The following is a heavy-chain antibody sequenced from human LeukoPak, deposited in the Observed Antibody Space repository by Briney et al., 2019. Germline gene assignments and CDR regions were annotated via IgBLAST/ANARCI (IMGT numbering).Heavy chain of an antibody. J-gene: IGHJ3*02. Sequence: ASVKDSCKASGYTFTNYAMNWVRQAPGQGLEWMGWINTNTGNPTYAQDFTGRFVFSLDTSVSTAYLQTSSLKADDTAVYYCARDPMGYCSSTSCYPSAFDIWGQGTMVTVSS. CDR3: ARDPMGYCSSTSCYPSAFDI. CDR2: INTNTGNP. V-gene: IGHV7-4-1*02. CDR1: GYTFTNYA. D-gene: IGHD2-2*01.